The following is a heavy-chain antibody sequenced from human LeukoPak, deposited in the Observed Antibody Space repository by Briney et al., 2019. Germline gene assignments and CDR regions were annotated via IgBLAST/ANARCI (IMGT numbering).Heavy chain of an antibody. Sequence: PGGSLRLSCAASGFTFSSYSMNWVRQAPGKGLEWVSYISSSSSTIYYADSVKGRFTISRDNTKNSLYLQMNSLRAEDTALYYCAKDTFPGTTGAPDYWGQGTLVTVSS. D-gene: IGHD1-1*01. V-gene: IGHV3-48*04. CDR3: AKDTFPGTTGAPDY. J-gene: IGHJ4*02. CDR2: ISSSSSTI. CDR1: GFTFSSYS.